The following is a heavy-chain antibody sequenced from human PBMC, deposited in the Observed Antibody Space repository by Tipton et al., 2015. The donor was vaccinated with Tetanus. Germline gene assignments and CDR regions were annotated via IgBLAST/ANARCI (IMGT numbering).Heavy chain of an antibody. J-gene: IGHJ5*02. CDR1: GGPMISDSFY. Sequence: TLSLTCTVSGGPMISDSFYWAWIRQTPGKGLEWIGSISFRGSTYHNPSLRSRVTMSIDTVNQQFSLKLHSVTAADTAVYYCARRYVAPCLNWFPPSGQGTLVAVSS. CDR2: ISFRGST. V-gene: IGHV4-39*01. D-gene: IGHD3-16*01. CDR3: ARRYVAPCLNWFPP.